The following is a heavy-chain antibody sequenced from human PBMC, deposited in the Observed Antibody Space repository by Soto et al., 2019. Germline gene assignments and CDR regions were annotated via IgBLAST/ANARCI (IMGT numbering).Heavy chain of an antibody. CDR1: GYIFANDW. CDR2: IFPGDSDT. D-gene: IGHD6-6*01. V-gene: IGHV5-51*01. CDR3: GRRVAAHPYLDF. J-gene: IGHJ4*02. Sequence: PGESLKISCKGSGYIFANDWIAWVRQMPGKGLEWMGIIFPGDSDTRYSPSFQGQVTLSADKSINTAYLQWSSLKASDTAVYYCGRRVAAHPYLDFWGQGALVTVTS.